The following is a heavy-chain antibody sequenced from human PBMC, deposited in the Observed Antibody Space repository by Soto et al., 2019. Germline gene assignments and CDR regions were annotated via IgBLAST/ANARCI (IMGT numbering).Heavy chain of an antibody. V-gene: IGHV5-51*01. CDR3: ARHSLGYFSSTSCSSYYYYYMDV. J-gene: IGHJ6*03. D-gene: IGHD2-2*01. CDR1: GYSFTSYW. Sequence: GESLKISCKGSGYSFTSYWIGWVRQMPGKGLEWMGIIYPGDSDTRYSPSFQGQVTISADKSISTAYLQWSSLKASDTAMYYCARHSLGYFSSTSCSSYYYYYMDVWGKGTTVTVSS. CDR2: IYPGDSDT.